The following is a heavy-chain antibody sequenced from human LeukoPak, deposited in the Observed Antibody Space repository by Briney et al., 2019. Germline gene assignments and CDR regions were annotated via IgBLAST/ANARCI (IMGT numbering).Heavy chain of an antibody. Sequence: PGGSLRLSCAASGFTFSRYWLSWVRQAPGKGLEWVANIKLDGSEKYYVDSVKGRFTISRDNAKNSLYLQMNSLRAEDTAVYYCARWGGRYFFAFDYWGQGTLVTVSS. V-gene: IGHV3-7*01. CDR3: ARWGGRYFFAFDY. J-gene: IGHJ4*02. CDR2: IKLDGSEK. CDR1: GFTFSRYW. D-gene: IGHD6-19*01.